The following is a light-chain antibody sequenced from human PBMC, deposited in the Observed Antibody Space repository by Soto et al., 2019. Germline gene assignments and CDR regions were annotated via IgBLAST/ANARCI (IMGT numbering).Light chain of an antibody. CDR3: QQYSSWPLT. J-gene: IGKJ4*01. CDR2: GAS. CDR1: QSVNSG. Sequence: EVVLTQSPATLSVSPGERATLSCRASQSVNSGLAWYQQKPGQAPRLLIYGASTRATDIPARFSGSGSGTEFTLTVSSLQSEDLAVYSCQQYSSWPLTFGGGTKVESK. V-gene: IGKV3-15*01.